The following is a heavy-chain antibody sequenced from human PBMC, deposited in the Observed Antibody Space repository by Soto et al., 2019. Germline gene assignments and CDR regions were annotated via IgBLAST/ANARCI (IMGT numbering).Heavy chain of an antibody. Sequence: ASVKVSCKASGYRFTNNGIIWVRQAPGHGLEWMGWNSAYNGNTVYAQNFQGRVTLTTDTSTSTAYMERRSLTSDDTAVYYCARGSEAWFGGVYDYWGQGTLVTVSS. CDR1: GYRFTNNG. J-gene: IGHJ4*02. V-gene: IGHV1-18*04. CDR3: ARGSEAWFGGVYDY. D-gene: IGHD3-10*01. CDR2: NSAYNGNT.